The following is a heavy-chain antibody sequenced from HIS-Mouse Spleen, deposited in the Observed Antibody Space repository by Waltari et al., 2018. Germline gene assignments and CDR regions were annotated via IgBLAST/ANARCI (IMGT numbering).Heavy chain of an antibody. CDR3: ARGGIVLMVYAIRDYYGMDV. Sequence: QVQLVQSGAEVKKPGASVKVSCKASGCTFTSYDINWVRQATGKGLQWMGWMNPNSGNTGYAQKFQGRVTMTRNTSISTAYMELSSLRSEDTAVYYCARGGIVLMVYAIRDYYGMDVWGQGTTVTVSS. CDR1: GCTFTSYD. V-gene: IGHV1-8*01. D-gene: IGHD2-8*01. J-gene: IGHJ6*02. CDR2: MNPNSGNT.